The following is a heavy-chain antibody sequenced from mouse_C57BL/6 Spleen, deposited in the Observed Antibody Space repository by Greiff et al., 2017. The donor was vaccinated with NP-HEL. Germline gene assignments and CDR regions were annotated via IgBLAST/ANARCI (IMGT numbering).Heavy chain of an antibody. Sequence: EVQLQQSGPELVKPGASVKISCKASGYTFTDYYLNWVKQSHGKSLEWIGDITPNNGGTSYNQKFKGKATLTVDKSSSTAYMELRSLTSEDSAVYYCARGGTTMVTTFYFDYWGQGTTLTVSS. J-gene: IGHJ2*01. CDR1: GYTFTDYY. V-gene: IGHV1-26*01. CDR2: ITPNNGGT. CDR3: ARGGTTMVTTFYFDY. D-gene: IGHD2-2*01.